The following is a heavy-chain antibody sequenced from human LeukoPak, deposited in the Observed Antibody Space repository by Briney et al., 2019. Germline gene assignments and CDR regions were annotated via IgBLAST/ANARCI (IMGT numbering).Heavy chain of an antibody. CDR1: GFTFSSYG. Sequence: GGSLRLSCAASGFTFSSYGMHWVRQAPGKGLEWVAVIWYDGSNKYYADSVKGRFTISRDNSKNTLCLQMNSLRAEDTAVYYCARESNYDFWSGYSSYYYYMDVWGKGTTVTVSS. CDR2: IWYDGSNK. J-gene: IGHJ6*03. D-gene: IGHD3-3*01. CDR3: ARESNYDFWSGYSSYYYYMDV. V-gene: IGHV3-33*01.